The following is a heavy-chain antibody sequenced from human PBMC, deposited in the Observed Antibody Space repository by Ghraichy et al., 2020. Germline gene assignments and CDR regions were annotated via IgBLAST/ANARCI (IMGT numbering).Heavy chain of an antibody. CDR1: GYSINSGYF. Sequence: SETLSLTCSVSGYSINSGYFWGWIRQPPGKGLEWIASMFHRGTTYFNPYLESRGKISVDTSKNQVCISLGSVTAADTAVYYCTGLETRQFLLSHFELWGQGTLVTVSS. V-gene: IGHV4-38-2*01. D-gene: IGHD5-24*01. J-gene: IGHJ4*02. CDR3: TGLETRQFLLSHFEL. CDR2: MFHRGTT.